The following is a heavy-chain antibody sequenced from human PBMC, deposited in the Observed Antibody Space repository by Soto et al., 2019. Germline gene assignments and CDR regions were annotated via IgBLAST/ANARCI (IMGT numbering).Heavy chain of an antibody. V-gene: IGHV4-34*01. CDR1: GGSFSGYY. CDR3: VRGSRGIAAHNWFDP. Sequence: SETLSLTCAVYGGSFSGYYWSWIRQPPGKGLEWIGEINHSGSTNYNPSLKSRVTISVETSKNQSSLKLSSVTAADTAVYYCVRGSRGIAAHNWFDPWGQGTLVTLSS. J-gene: IGHJ5*02. D-gene: IGHD6-6*01. CDR2: INHSGST.